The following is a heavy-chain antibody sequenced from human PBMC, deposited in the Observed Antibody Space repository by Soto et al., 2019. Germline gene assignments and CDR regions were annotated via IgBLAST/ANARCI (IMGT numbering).Heavy chain of an antibody. CDR3: AKVKGAWSGYSPYYYGMDV. CDR2: ISGSGGST. D-gene: IGHD3-3*01. Sequence: PGGSLRLSCAASGFTFSSNGMSWVRQAPGKGLEWVSAISGSGGSTYYADSVKGRFTISRDNSKNTLYLQMNSLRAEDTAVYYCAKVKGAWSGYSPYYYGMDVWGQGTTVTVSS. CDR1: GFTFSSNG. J-gene: IGHJ6*02. V-gene: IGHV3-23*01.